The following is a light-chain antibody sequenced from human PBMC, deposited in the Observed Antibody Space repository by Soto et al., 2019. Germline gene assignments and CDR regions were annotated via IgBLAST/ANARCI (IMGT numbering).Light chain of an antibody. CDR3: QQYNSYWGT. CDR1: QRISNW. Sequence: DIQMTQSPSTLSASVGDRVTITCRASQRISNWLAWYQQKQGKAPKLLIYDASSLESGVPSRFSGSGSGTEFTLTIISLQPDDFTTYYCQQYNSYWGTFGQGTKVEIK. CDR2: DAS. V-gene: IGKV1-5*01. J-gene: IGKJ1*01.